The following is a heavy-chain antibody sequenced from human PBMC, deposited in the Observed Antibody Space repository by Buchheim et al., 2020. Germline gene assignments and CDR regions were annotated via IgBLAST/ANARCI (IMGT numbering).Heavy chain of an antibody. Sequence: QLQLQESGPGLVKPSETLSLTCTVSGGSISSSSYYWGWIRQPPGKGLEWIGSIYYSGSTYYNPSLKSRVTIYVDTYKNQFSLKLSSVTAADTAVYYCARHYYDSSGYDNWFDPWGQGTL. V-gene: IGHV4-39*01. J-gene: IGHJ5*02. CDR2: IYYSGST. CDR3: ARHYYDSSGYDNWFDP. D-gene: IGHD3-22*01. CDR1: GGSISSSSYY.